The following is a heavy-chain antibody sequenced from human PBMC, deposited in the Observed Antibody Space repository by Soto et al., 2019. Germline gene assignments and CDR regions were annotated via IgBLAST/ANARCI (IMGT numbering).Heavy chain of an antibody. CDR1: GFTFSSYG. J-gene: IGHJ1*01. CDR2: ISYDGSSK. CDR3: AKDRGDCGGDCYYYFQH. V-gene: IGHV3-30*18. D-gene: IGHD2-21*02. Sequence: QVQLVESGGGVVQPGRSLRLSCAASGFTFSSYGMHWVRQAPGKGLEWVTVISYDGSSKYYADSVKGRFTISRDNSKNTLYLQMNSLRAEDTAVYYCAKDRGDCGGDCYYYFQHWGQGTLVTVSS.